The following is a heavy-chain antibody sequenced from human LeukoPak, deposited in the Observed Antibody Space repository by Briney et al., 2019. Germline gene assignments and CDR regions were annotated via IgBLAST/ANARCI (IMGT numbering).Heavy chain of an antibody. CDR3: ARRPARPYYYYYYMDV. Sequence: NPSETLSLTCAVYGGSFSSYYLTWIRQPPGKGLEWIADINHSGSTNYNPSLKSRVTISVDTSKNQFSLKLSSVTAADTAVYYCARRPARPYYYYYYMDVWGKGTTVTVSS. CDR1: GGSFSSYY. V-gene: IGHV4-34*01. D-gene: IGHD6-25*01. CDR2: INHSGST. J-gene: IGHJ6*03.